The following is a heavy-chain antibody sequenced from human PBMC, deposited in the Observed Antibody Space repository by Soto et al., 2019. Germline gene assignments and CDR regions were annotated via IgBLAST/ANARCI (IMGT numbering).Heavy chain of an antibody. J-gene: IGHJ6*04. CDR3: ARDLGSSWYKHYYYGMDV. CDR2: TYYRSKWYN. CDR1: GDSVSSNSAA. Sequence: SQTLSLTCAISGDSVSSNSAAWNWIRQSPSRGLEWLGRTYYRSKWYNDYAVSVKSRITINPDTSKNQFSLQLNSVTPEDTAVYSCARDLGSSWYKHYYYGMDVWGKGTRVTVSS. V-gene: IGHV6-1*01. D-gene: IGHD6-13*01.